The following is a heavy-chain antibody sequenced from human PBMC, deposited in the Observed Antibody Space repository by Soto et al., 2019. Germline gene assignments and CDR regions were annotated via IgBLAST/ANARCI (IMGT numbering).Heavy chain of an antibody. CDR1: GYSFPSYW. J-gene: IGHJ6*02. CDR2: IDPSDSYT. D-gene: IGHD3-3*01. Sequence: GESLKISCKGSGYSFPSYWISWVRQMPGKGLEWMGRIDPSDSYTNYSPSFQGHVTISADKSISTAYLQWSSLKASDTAMYYCATRDYDFWRSSYYGMDVWGQGTTVTVSS. V-gene: IGHV5-10-1*01. CDR3: ATRDYDFWRSSYYGMDV.